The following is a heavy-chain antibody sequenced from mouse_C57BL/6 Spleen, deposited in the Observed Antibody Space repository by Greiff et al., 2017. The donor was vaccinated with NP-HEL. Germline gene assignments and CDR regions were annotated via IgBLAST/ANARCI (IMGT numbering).Heavy chain of an antibody. J-gene: IGHJ3*01. CDR2: IYPRSGNT. CDR1: GYTFTSYG. Sequence: QVQLQQSGAELARPGASVKLSCKASGYTFTSYGISWVKQRTGQGLEWIGEIYPRSGNTYYNEKFKGKATLTADKSSSTAYMELRSLTSEDSAVYFCARLAPGFAYWGQGTLVTVSA. CDR3: ARLAPGFAY. V-gene: IGHV1-81*01.